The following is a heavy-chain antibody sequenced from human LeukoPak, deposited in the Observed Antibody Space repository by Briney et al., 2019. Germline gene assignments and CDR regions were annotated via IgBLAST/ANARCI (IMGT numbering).Heavy chain of an antibody. D-gene: IGHD3-16*01. CDR3: ASGSLASYFDH. V-gene: IGHV1-2*02. Sequence: RVSVKVSCKASGYTFSGYYMHWVRQAPGQGLEWMGWINPNSGGTKYVQKFQGRVTMTRDTSISTAYMELSRLRSDDTAVYYCASGSLASYFDHWGQGTLVTVSS. CDR1: GYTFSGYY. CDR2: INPNSGGT. J-gene: IGHJ4*02.